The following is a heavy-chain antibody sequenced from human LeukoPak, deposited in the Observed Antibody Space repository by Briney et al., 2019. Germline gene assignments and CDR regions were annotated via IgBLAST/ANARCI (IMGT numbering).Heavy chain of an antibody. J-gene: IGHJ4*02. Sequence: PGGSLRLSCAASGFTVSSNYMGWVRQAPGKGLEWVSAISGSGGSTYYADSVKGRFTISRDNSKNTLYLQMNSLRAEDTAVYYCAKRHTSGSGEDYWGQGTLVTVSS. CDR3: AKRHTSGSGEDY. CDR2: ISGSGGST. V-gene: IGHV3-23*01. D-gene: IGHD6-19*01. CDR1: GFTVSSNY.